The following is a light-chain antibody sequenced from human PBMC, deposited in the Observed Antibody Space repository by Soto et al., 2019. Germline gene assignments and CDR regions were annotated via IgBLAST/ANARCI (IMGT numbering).Light chain of an antibody. Sequence: DIPMTQSPSTLSASVGDRVSITCRASQSTDKWLAWYQQKPGKAPKVLIYDASSLKSGVPARFSGSGSGTEFTLTISSLQPDDFATYYCQTYNSYFGPGTKVDIK. J-gene: IGKJ3*01. V-gene: IGKV1-5*01. CDR3: QTYNSY. CDR1: QSTDKW. CDR2: DAS.